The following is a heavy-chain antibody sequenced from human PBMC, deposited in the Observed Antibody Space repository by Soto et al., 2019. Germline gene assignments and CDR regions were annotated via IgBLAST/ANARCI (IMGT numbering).Heavy chain of an antibody. D-gene: IGHD6-19*01. V-gene: IGHV5-51*01. Sequence: GESLKISCKGSGYSFTSYWIGWVRQMPGKGLEWMGIIYPGDSDTRYSPSFQGQVTISADKSISTAYLQWSSLKASDTAMYYCARVEIAVAGTRDAFDIWGQGTTVTVSS. CDR3: ARVEIAVAGTRDAFDI. J-gene: IGHJ3*02. CDR2: IYPGDSDT. CDR1: GYSFTSYW.